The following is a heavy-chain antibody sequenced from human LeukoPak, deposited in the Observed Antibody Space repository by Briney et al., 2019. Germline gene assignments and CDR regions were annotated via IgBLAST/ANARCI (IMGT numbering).Heavy chain of an antibody. D-gene: IGHD3-9*01. CDR2: IYRNDDK. Sequence: SGPTLVNPTQTLTLTCTFSGFSLSTSGVGVGWIRQPPGKALEWLALIYRNDDKRYSPSLKSRLTITKDTSKNQVVLAMTNMDPVDTATYYCAHTGNRYFDWFTWGQGTLVTVSS. CDR1: GFSLSTSGVG. V-gene: IGHV2-5*01. J-gene: IGHJ5*02. CDR3: AHTGNRYFDWFT.